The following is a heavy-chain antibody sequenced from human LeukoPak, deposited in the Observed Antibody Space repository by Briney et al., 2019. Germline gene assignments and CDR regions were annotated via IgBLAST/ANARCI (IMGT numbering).Heavy chain of an antibody. D-gene: IGHD2-15*01. Sequence: ASVKVSCKASGGTFSSYAISWVRQAPGQGLEWMGGIIPIFGTANYAQEFQGRVTITTDESTSTAYMELSSLRSEDTAVYYCARDRGCSGGSCYSPNWFDPWGQGTLVTVSS. CDR1: GGTFSSYA. J-gene: IGHJ5*02. CDR2: IIPIFGTA. CDR3: ARDRGCSGGSCYSPNWFDP. V-gene: IGHV1-69*05.